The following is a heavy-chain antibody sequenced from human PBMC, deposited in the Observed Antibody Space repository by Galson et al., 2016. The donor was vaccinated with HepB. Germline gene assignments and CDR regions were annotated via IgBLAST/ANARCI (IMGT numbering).Heavy chain of an antibody. CDR1: GFTFSSYW. D-gene: IGHD5/OR15-5a*01. V-gene: IGHV3-74*01. J-gene: IGHJ4*02. CDR2: INSDGSST. Sequence: SLRLSCAASGFTFSSYWMHWVRQAPGKGLVWVSRINSDGSSTSYADSMKGRFTISRDNAKNMLDLQMNSLRAEDTAVYYCARGPTSTDYWGQGTLVTVSS. CDR3: ARGPTSTDY.